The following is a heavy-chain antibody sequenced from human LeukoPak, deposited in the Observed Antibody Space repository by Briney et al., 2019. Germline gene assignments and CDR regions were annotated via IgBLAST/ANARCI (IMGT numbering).Heavy chain of an antibody. D-gene: IGHD4/OR15-4a*01. V-gene: IGHV1-69*13. CDR2: IIPIFGTA. CDR1: RGTFSSYA. J-gene: IGHJ4*02. CDR3: ARSSTGGAIYYFDY. Sequence: SVKVSCKASRGTFSSYAISWVRQAPGQGLEWMGGIIPIFGTANYAQKFQGRVTITADESTSTAYMELSSLRSEDTAVYYCARSSTGGAIYYFDYWGRGTLVTVSS.